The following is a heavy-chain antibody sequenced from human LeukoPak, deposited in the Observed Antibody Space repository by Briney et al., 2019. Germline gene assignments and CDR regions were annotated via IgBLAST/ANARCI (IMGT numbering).Heavy chain of an antibody. Sequence: SETLSLTCTVSGYSISSGYYWGWIRQPPGKGLEWIGSIYHSGNTNYNPSLKSRVTILVDTSKNQVSLKLSSVTAADTAVHLCARDWGVGGRPGYMDVWGKGTTVTVSS. V-gene: IGHV4-38-2*02. CDR3: ARDWGVGGRPGYMDV. CDR2: IYHSGNT. CDR1: GYSISSGYY. D-gene: IGHD6-6*01. J-gene: IGHJ6*03.